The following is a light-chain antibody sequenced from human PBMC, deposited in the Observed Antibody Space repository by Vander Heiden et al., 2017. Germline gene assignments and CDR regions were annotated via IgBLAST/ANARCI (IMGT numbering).Light chain of an antibody. CDR1: SSDVGGYNY. CDR2: EVT. J-gene: IGLJ1*01. Sequence: QSALTQPASVSGSPGQSITISCTGTSSDVGGYNYLSWYQQHPGKAPKLMIYEVTNRPSGVSNRFSGSKSGNTASLTISGLQAEDEADYYCTSYTSNSAYVFGTGTQVTVL. V-gene: IGLV2-14*01. CDR3: TSYTSNSAYV.